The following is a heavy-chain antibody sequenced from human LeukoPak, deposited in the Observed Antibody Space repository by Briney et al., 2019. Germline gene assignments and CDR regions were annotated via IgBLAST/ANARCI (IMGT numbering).Heavy chain of an antibody. CDR2: ISSSSSYI. CDR3: ARAKLLDTSGWFDP. Sequence: PGGSLRLSCAASGFTFSSYSMNWVRQAPGKGLEWVSSISSSSSYIYYADSVKGRFTISRDNSKNTLYLQMNSLRAEDTAVYYCARAKLLDTSGWFDPWGQGTLVTVSS. CDR1: GFTFSSYS. D-gene: IGHD3-10*01. J-gene: IGHJ5*02. V-gene: IGHV3-21*01.